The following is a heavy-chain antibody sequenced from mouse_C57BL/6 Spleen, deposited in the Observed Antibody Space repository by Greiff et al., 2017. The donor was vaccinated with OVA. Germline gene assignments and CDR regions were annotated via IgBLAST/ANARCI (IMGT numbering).Heavy chain of an antibody. CDR2: INYDGSST. D-gene: IGHD2-1*01. CDR3: AREGVGNYYFDY. CDR1: GFTFSDYY. V-gene: IGHV5-16*01. Sequence: EVKLMESEGGLVQPGSSMKLSCTASGFTFSDYYMAWVRQVPEKGLEWVANINYDGSSTYYLDSLKSRFIISRDNAKNILYLQMSSLKSEDTATYYCAREGVGNYYFDYWGQGTTLTVSS. J-gene: IGHJ2*01.